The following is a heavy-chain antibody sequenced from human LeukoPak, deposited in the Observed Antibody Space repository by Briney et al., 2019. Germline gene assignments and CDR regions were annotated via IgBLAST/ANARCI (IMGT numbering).Heavy chain of an antibody. CDR3: ARGVERPDP. Sequence: SETLSLTCTVSGGSISSSSYYWGWIRQPPGKGLEWIGSIYYSGSTYYNPSLKSRVTISVDTSKNQFSLKLSSVTAADTAVYYCARGVERPDPWGQGTLVTVSS. CDR2: IYYSGST. J-gene: IGHJ5*02. CDR1: GGSISSSSYY. V-gene: IGHV4-39*07. D-gene: IGHD1-1*01.